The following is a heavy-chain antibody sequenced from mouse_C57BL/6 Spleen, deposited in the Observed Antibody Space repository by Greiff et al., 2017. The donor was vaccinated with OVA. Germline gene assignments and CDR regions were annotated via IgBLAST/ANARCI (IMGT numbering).Heavy chain of an antibody. CDR1: GFTFSDYY. V-gene: IGHV5-16*01. J-gene: IGHJ4*01. CDR3: ARGRVYYGNYYAMDY. CDR2: INYDGSST. Sequence: EVKLVESEGGLVQPGSSMKLSCTASGFTFSDYYMAWVRQVPEKGLEWVANINYDGSSTYYLDSLQSSFILSSDNAKNILDLQMSSLKSEDTATYYCARGRVYYGNYYAMDYWGQGTTVTVSS. D-gene: IGHD2-1*01.